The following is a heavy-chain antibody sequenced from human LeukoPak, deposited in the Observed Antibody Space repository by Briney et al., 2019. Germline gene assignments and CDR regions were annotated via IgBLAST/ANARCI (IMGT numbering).Heavy chain of an antibody. V-gene: IGHV3-7*04. CDR2: IKEDGSKK. D-gene: IGHD2-15*01. J-gene: IGHJ6*02. CDR3: ARAIGGYNVMDV. Sequence: PGGSLRLSCAASGFSFSSFWMGWVRQVSGKGLEWVANIKEDGSKKQYVESLKGRFPIARDNAKNSLYLQTNSLRVEDTGIYYCARAIGGYNVMDVWGQGTTVTVSS. CDR1: GFSFSSFW.